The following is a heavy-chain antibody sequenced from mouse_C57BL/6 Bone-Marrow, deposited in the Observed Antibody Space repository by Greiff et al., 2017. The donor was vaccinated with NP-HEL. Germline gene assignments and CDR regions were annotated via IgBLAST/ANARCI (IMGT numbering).Heavy chain of an antibody. CDR3: ARGYSNYAWFAY. Sequence: QVQLKESGPGLVQPSQSLSITCTVSGFSLTSYGVHWVRQSPGKGLEWLGVIWRGGSTDYNAAFMSRLGITKDNSKSQVFFKMNSLQADDTAIYYCARGYSNYAWFAYWGQGTLVTVSA. CDR1: GFSLTSYG. CDR2: IWRGGST. V-gene: IGHV2-5*01. D-gene: IGHD2-5*01. J-gene: IGHJ3*01.